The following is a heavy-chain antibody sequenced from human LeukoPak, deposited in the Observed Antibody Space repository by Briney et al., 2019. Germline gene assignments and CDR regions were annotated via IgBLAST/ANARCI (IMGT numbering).Heavy chain of an antibody. D-gene: IGHD6-19*01. CDR3: ARVELYASGWYGSVDY. CDR2: ISYDGTNK. V-gene: IGHV3-30*03. Sequence: GGSLRLSCVASGFIFSSYGMHWVRQAPGKGLEWVAVISYDGTNKYYADSVRGRFTISRDNSKNTLYLQMDSLRTEDTAVYYCARVELYASGWYGSVDYWGQGTLVAVSS. CDR1: GFIFSSYG. J-gene: IGHJ4*02.